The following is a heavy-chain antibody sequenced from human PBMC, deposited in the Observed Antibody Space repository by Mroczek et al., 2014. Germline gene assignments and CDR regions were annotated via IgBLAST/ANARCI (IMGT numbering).Heavy chain of an antibody. CDR2: ISYDGSNK. V-gene: IGHV3-30-3*01. D-gene: IGHD6-6*01. Sequence: VQLVESGGGVVQPGRSLRLSCAASGFTFSSYAMHWVRQAPGKGLKWVAVISYDGSNKYYADSVKGRFTISRDNSKNTLYLQMNSLRAEDTAVYYCARDRYSSSSGTPYYYYGMDVVGPRDHGHRL. CDR1: GFTFSSYA. CDR3: ARDRYSSSSGTPYYYYGMDV. J-gene: IGHJ6*02.